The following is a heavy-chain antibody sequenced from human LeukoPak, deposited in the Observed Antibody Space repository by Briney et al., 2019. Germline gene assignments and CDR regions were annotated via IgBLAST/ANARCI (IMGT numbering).Heavy chain of an antibody. J-gene: IGHJ6*04. CDR3: AKSRMTIMTHAGMDV. Sequence: GGSLRLSCATSGLTFSSYGMHWVRQAPGKGLEWVAFIRHDGSSEYYTDSVKGRFTISRDNSKNTLYLQMNSLRAEDTAVYYCAKSRMTIMTHAGMDVWGKGTTVTISS. CDR1: GLTFSSYG. CDR2: IRHDGSSE. D-gene: IGHD4/OR15-4a*01. V-gene: IGHV3-30*02.